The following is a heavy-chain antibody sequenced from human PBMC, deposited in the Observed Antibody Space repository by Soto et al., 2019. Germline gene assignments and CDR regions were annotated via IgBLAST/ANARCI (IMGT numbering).Heavy chain of an antibody. CDR3: ARVQSTGTVS. V-gene: IGHV3-11*06. D-gene: IGHD1-1*01. Sequence: GGSLRLSCAASGLTFSDYYMSWIRQAPGKGLEWVSYISSSSSYTNYADSVKGRFTISRDNAKNSLYLQMDSLRAEDTAVYYCARVQSTGTVSWGQGNMVTVSS. CDR2: ISSSSSYT. CDR1: GLTFSDYY. J-gene: IGHJ5*02.